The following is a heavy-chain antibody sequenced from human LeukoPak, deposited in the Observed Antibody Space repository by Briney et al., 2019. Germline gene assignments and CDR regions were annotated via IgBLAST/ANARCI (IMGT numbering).Heavy chain of an antibody. CDR2: ISGSGGST. J-gene: IGHJ4*02. V-gene: IGHV3-23*01. Sequence: PGGSLRLSCAASGFTFSSYAMSWVRQAPGKGLEWVSAISGSGGSTYYADSVKGRFTISRDNSKNTLYLQMNSLRAEDTAVYYCAKCPQLKKNVVSNYFDYWGQGTLVTVSS. CDR1: GFTFSSYA. D-gene: IGHD2-21*01. CDR3: AKCPQLKKNVVSNYFDY.